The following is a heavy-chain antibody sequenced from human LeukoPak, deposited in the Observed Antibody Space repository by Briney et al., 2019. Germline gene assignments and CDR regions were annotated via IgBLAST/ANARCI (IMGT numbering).Heavy chain of an antibody. CDR2: IYYSGST. CDR1: GGSISSGDYY. CDR3: ARWDPVDTAMVDY. J-gene: IGHJ4*02. D-gene: IGHD5-18*01. V-gene: IGHV4-30-4*02. Sequence: SETLSLTCTVSGGSISSGDYYWSWIRQPPGKGLEWIGYIYYSGSTYYNPSLKSRVTISVDTSKNQFSLKLSSVTAADAAVYYCARWDPVDTAMVDYWGQGTLVTVSS.